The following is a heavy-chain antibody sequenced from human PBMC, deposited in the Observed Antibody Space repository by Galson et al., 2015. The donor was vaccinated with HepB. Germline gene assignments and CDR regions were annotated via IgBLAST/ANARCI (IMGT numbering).Heavy chain of an antibody. CDR2: ASYRSKWIY. J-gene: IGHJ6*02. CDR1: GDSVSSNYAV. V-gene: IGHV6-1*01. CDR3: AYGVGV. Sequence: CAISGDSVSSNYAVWNWIRQSPSRGLEWLGRASYRSKWIYDYAESVKSRITITPDTSKNLVSLQLHSVIPEDAAVYYCAYGVGVWGQGTTVTVSS.